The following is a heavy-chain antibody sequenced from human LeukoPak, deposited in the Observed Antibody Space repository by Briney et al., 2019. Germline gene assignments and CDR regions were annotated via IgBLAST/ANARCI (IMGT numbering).Heavy chain of an antibody. D-gene: IGHD3-9*01. V-gene: IGHV1-2*02. CDR1: GYTFTGYY. CDR3: ARVYFDWSEYFQH. Sequence: ASVKVSCKASGYTFTGYYMHWVRQAPGQGLEWMGWINPNSGGTNYAQKFRGRVTMTRDTSISTAYMELSRLRSDDTAVYYCARVYFDWSEYFQHWGQGTLVTVSS. CDR2: INPNSGGT. J-gene: IGHJ1*01.